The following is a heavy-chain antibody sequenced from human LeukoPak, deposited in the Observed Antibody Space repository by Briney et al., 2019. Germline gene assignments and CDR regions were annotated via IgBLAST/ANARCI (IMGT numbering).Heavy chain of an antibody. CDR2: IYYSGST. CDR3: VRLVRGYDYADY. V-gene: IGHV4-59*11. J-gene: IGHJ4*02. D-gene: IGHD5-12*01. Sequence: PSETLSLTCAVSGGSISSHYWSWIRQPPGKGLEWIGYIYYSGSTNYNPSLKSRVTISVDTSKNQFSLKLSSVTAADTAVYYCVRLVRGYDYADYWGQGTLVTVSS. CDR1: GGSISSHY.